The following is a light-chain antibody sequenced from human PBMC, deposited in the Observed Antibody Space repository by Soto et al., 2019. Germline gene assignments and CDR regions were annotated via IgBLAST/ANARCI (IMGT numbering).Light chain of an antibody. CDR3: QSYDSSLSGSV. Sequence: QSVLTQPPSVSGAPGQRVTISCTGSSSNIGAGHDVHWYQQLPGTAPKLLMYGDSNRPSGVPDRFCGSKSGTSASLAITGLQAEDEAYYYCQSYDSSLSGSVFGGGTKLTVL. CDR1: SSNIGAGHD. CDR2: GDS. V-gene: IGLV1-40*01. J-gene: IGLJ3*02.